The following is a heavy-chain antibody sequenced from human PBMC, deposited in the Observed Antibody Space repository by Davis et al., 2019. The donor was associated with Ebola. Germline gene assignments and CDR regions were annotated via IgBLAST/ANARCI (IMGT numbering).Heavy chain of an antibody. Sequence: HSQTLSLTCAISGDSVSSNSAAWNWIRQSPSRSLEWLGRTYYRSKWYNDYALSVTSRITINPDTSKNQFSLQLNSVTPEDTAVYYCARDQAYSSGWYSPRLYYYYYLDVWGKGTTVTVSS. CDR3: ARDQAYSSGWYSPRLYYYYYLDV. J-gene: IGHJ6*03. CDR2: TYYRSKWYN. V-gene: IGHV6-1*01. D-gene: IGHD6-19*01. CDR1: GDSVSSNSAA.